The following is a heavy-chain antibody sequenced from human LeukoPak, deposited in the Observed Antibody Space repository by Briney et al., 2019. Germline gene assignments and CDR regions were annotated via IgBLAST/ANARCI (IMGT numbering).Heavy chain of an antibody. CDR3: AKDRRELLTAVEAFDI. CDR2: ISGSGGST. CDR1: GFTFRSYA. J-gene: IGHJ3*02. D-gene: IGHD1-26*01. Sequence: GWSLRLSCAASGFTFRSYAMSWVRQAPGKGLKWVSAISGSGGSTYYADSVKGRFTISRDNSKNTLYLQMNSLRAEDTAVYYCAKDRRELLTAVEAFDIWGQGTMVTVSS. V-gene: IGHV3-23*01.